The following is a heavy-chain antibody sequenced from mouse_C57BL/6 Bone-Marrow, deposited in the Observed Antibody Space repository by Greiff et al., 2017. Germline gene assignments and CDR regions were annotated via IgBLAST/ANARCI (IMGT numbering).Heavy chain of an antibody. D-gene: IGHD1-1*01. J-gene: IGHJ4*01. Sequence: QVQLKQPGAELVRPGSSVKLSCKASGYTFTSYWMDWVKQRPGQGLEWIGNIYPSDSETHYNQKFKDKATLTVDKSSSTAYMQLSSLTSEDSAVYYCARLFTTVVATDAMDYWGQGTSVTVSS. CDR1: GYTFTSYW. V-gene: IGHV1-61*01. CDR2: IYPSDSET. CDR3: ARLFTTVVATDAMDY.